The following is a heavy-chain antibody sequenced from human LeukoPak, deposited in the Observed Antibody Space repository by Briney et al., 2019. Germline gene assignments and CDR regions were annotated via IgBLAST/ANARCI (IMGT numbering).Heavy chain of an antibody. CDR1: GFTLSCFA. CDR2: ISYDGSNK. V-gene: IGHV3-30-3*01. CDR3: ARQARVAATPYYFDY. J-gene: IGHJ4*02. D-gene: IGHD2-15*01. Sequence: GGAPRPSCAGPGFTLSCFAMHLGRPAPGQGLGWVAVISYDGSNKYYADSVKGRFTISRDNSKNTLYLQMNSLRAEDTAVYYCARQARVAATPYYFDYWGQGTLVTVSS.